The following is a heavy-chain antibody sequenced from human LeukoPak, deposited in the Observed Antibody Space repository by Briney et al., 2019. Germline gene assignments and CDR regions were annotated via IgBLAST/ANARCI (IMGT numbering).Heavy chain of an antibody. Sequence: SETLSLTCAVYGGSFSGYYWSWIRQPPGKGLEWIGEINHSGSTNYSPSLKSRVTISVDTSKNQFSLKLSSVTAADTAVYYCARASRNWFDPWGQGTLVTVSS. V-gene: IGHV4-34*01. J-gene: IGHJ5*02. CDR2: INHSGST. CDR1: GGSFSGYY. CDR3: ARASRNWFDP.